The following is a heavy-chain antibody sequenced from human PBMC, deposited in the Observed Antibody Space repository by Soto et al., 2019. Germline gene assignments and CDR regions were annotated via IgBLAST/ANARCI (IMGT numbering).Heavy chain of an antibody. CDR1: GGTFSSYA. Sequence: QVQLVQSGAEVKKPGSAVQVSCKASGGTFSSYAISWERQAPGQGLEWMGGIIPIFGTADYAQKFQGRVTITADESTSTAYMELSSLRSEDTAVYYCARHPGRPYYYYGMDVWGQGTTVTVSS. V-gene: IGHV1-69*12. D-gene: IGHD2-15*01. CDR3: ARHPGRPYYYYGMDV. J-gene: IGHJ6*02. CDR2: IIPIFGTA.